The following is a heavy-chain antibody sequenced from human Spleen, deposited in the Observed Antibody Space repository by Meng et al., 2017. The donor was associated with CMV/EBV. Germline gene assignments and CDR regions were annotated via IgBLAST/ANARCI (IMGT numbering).Heavy chain of an antibody. CDR3: ARGGDIVVVPAAMGYYYGMDV. CDR2: IIPIFGTA. D-gene: IGHD2-2*01. J-gene: IGHJ6*02. V-gene: IGHV1-69*05. CDR1: GGTFSSYA. Sequence: SVKVSCKASGGTFSSYAISWVRQAPGQGLEWMGGIIPIFGTANYAQKFQGRVTITTDESTSTAYMELSSLRSEDTAVYYCARGGDIVVVPAAMGYYYGMDVWDQGTTVTVSS.